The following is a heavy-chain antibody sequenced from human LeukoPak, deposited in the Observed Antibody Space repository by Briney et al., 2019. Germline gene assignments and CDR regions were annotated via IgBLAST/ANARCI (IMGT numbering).Heavy chain of an antibody. V-gene: IGHV1-69*13. CDR3: ARDLVAAAGRPLGY. Sequence: GASVKVSCKASGGTFSSYAISWVRQAPGQGLEWMGGIIPIFGTANYAQKFQGRVTITADESTSTAYMELSSLRSEDTAVYYCARDLVAAAGRPLGYWGQGTLVTVSS. J-gene: IGHJ4*02. CDR1: GGTFSSYA. D-gene: IGHD6-13*01. CDR2: IIPIFGTA.